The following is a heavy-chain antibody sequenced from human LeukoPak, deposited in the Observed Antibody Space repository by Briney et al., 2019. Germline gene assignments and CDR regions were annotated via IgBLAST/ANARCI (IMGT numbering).Heavy chain of an antibody. CDR2: ISSRANTI. V-gene: IGHV3-11*04. CDR1: GFTFSDYY. CDR3: ARSHHDFWSGKYYYYYMDI. D-gene: IGHD3-3*01. Sequence: PGGSLRLSCATSGFTFSDYYMTWIRQAPGKGLEWLSYISSRANTIYYADSVKGRFTISRDNAKNSLYLQMNSLRAEDTAVYYCARSHHDFWSGKYYYYYMDIWGNGTTVTVSS. J-gene: IGHJ6*03.